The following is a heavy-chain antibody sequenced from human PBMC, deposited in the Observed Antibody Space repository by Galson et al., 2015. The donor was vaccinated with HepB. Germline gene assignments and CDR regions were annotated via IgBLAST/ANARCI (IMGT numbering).Heavy chain of an antibody. V-gene: IGHV3-48*04. CDR1: GFTFSSYS. Sequence: SLRLSCAASGFTFSSYSMNWVRQAPGKGLEWVSYISSSSSTIYYADSVKGRFTISRDNAKNSLYLQMNSLRAEDTAVYYCTRDSAVVVPAAPGNYYYYYGMDVWGQGTTVTVSS. D-gene: IGHD2-2*01. J-gene: IGHJ6*02. CDR2: ISSSSSTI. CDR3: TRDSAVVVPAAPGNYYYYYGMDV.